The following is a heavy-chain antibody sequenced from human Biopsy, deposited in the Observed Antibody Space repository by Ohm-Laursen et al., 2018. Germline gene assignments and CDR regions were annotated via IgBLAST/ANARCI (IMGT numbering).Heavy chain of an antibody. J-gene: IGHJ4*02. CDR3: GNEVYGRDY. V-gene: IGHV4-34*08. CDR1: GRTFSDYR. D-gene: IGHD4-17*01. Sequence: GTLSLTCVVFGRTFSDYRWTWIRQPPGKGLEWVGQINQSGSTNYNPSLKSRVTISADASKYEFSLRLTSVTAADTAVYFCGNEVYGRDYWGLGARVTVSS. CDR2: INQSGST.